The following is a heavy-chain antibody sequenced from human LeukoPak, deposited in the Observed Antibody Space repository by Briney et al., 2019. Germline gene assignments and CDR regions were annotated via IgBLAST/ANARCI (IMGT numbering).Heavy chain of an antibody. CDR1: GYRFTSYW. D-gene: IGHD6-13*01. Sequence: GESLKISCKGSGYRFTSYWIGWVRQMPGKGLEWMGIVYTGDSDTTYSPTFQGQVTISVDKFISTAYLQWSSLKASDTATYYCARRDSSNWDSDYWGQGTLVTVSS. CDR2: VYTGDSDT. CDR3: ARRDSSNWDSDY. J-gene: IGHJ4*02. V-gene: IGHV5-51*01.